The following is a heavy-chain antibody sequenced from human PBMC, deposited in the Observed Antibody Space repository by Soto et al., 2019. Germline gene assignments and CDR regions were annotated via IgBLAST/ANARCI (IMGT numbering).Heavy chain of an antibody. J-gene: IGHJ4*02. CDR1: GGSISSSNYY. CDR2: IYYSGNN. D-gene: IGHD6-19*01. Sequence: PSETLSLTCTVSGGSISSSNYYWGWIRQPPGQGLEWIGNIYYSGNNNYTPTRKSPVTISVDTSQHPFSLKLGSVTAADTAVFSWALYRRGWYDKTPRFDYWRRETLVTVSS. V-gene: IGHV4-39*02. CDR3: ALYRRGWYDKTPRFDY.